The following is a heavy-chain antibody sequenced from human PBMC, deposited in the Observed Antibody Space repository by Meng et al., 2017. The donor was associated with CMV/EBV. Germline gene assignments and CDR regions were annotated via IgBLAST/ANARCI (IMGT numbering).Heavy chain of an antibody. CDR1: GGSFSGYY. CDR3: ARGRDCSSTSCYRGSIDY. Sequence: SETLSLTCAVYGGSFSGYYWSWIRQPPGKGLEWIGEINHSGSTNYNPSLKSRVTISVDMSKNQFSLKLSSVTAADTAVYYCARGRDCSSTSCYRGSIDYWGQGTLVTVSS. J-gene: IGHJ4*02. CDR2: INHSGST. D-gene: IGHD2-2*01. V-gene: IGHV4-34*01.